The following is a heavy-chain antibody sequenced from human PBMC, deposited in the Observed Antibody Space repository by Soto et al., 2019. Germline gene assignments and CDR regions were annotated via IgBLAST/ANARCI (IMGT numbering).Heavy chain of an antibody. D-gene: IGHD2-21*02. J-gene: IGHJ6*02. V-gene: IGHV4-59*01. CDR3: ARDLWGYCGTDCYPLDV. Sequence: SETLSLTCTVSGGSISRYYWSWIRQPPGKGQERIGYMYNTGSTVYNPPFKSRITISVDTSKNQFSLKLNSVTAADTAVYYCARDLWGYCGTDCYPLDVWGQGTTVTVS. CDR2: MYNTGST. CDR1: GGSISRYY.